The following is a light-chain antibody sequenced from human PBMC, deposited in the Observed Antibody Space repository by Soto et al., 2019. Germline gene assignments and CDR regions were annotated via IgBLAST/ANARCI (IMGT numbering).Light chain of an antibody. V-gene: IGKV3D-15*01. Sequence: EVVLTQSPVTLSLSPGERASLSCRASQRVSNNLSWYQQKPGQAPRLLFYGASTRATGIPARFSGSGSGTEFTLTITSLQSEDFAVYYCQQYNYWPRTFGQGTKVDI. CDR3: QQYNYWPRT. CDR2: GAS. CDR1: QRVSNN. J-gene: IGKJ1*01.